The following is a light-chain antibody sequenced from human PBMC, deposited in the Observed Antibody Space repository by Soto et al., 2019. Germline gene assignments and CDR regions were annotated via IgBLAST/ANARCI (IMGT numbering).Light chain of an antibody. Sequence: QSALTQPPSASGSPGQSVTISCTGTSSDVGGYNYVSWYQQHPGKVPKLVIYEVTKRPSGVPDRFSGSKSGNTASLTVSGLQTEDEADYYCSSYVDAGTDVVFGGGTKFTVL. V-gene: IGLV2-8*01. J-gene: IGLJ2*01. CDR1: SSDVGGYNY. CDR2: EVT. CDR3: SSYVDAGTDVV.